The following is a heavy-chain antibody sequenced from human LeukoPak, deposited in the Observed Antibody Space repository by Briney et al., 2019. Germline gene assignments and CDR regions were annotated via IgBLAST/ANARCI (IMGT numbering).Heavy chain of an antibody. CDR1: GFTFSNYW. V-gene: IGHV3-74*01. CDR3: AKDAGPQQLVFFDS. D-gene: IGHD6-6*01. Sequence: GGSLRLSCAASGFTFSNYWMHWVRQAPGKGLVWVSRINSDGSSTSYADSVKGRFTISRDNAKNTLYLQMNSLRAEDTAVYYCAKDAGPQQLVFFDSWGQGTLVTVSS. J-gene: IGHJ4*02. CDR2: INSDGSST.